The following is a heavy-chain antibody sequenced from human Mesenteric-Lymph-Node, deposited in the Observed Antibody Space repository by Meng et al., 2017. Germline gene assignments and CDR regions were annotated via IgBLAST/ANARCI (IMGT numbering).Heavy chain of an antibody. CDR1: GGSRSSRNW. D-gene: IGHD1-1*01. CDR2: IYHSGSN. J-gene: IGHJ4*02. CDR3: GRDQGRQLINH. Sequence: VQLRCSGSGLVKPSGTLSLTCAVSGGSRSSRNWVSWVRQPPGKGLEWIGEIYHSGSNNYNPSLKSRVVISVDRSKNQFSLNLSSVTAADTAVYYCGRDQGRQLINHWGQGTLVTVSS. V-gene: IGHV4-4*02.